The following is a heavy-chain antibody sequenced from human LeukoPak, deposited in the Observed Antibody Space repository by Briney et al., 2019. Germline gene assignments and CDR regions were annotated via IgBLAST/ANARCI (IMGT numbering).Heavy chain of an antibody. J-gene: IGHJ4*02. V-gene: IGHV1-18*01. CDR3: ARDHAMFLSSWIQF. D-gene: IGHD6-13*01. CDR2: ISADNGNT. Sequence: ASVKVSCKASGYTFTRYGISWVRQAPGQGLEWMGWISADNGNTNYAQKFQGRVTMTRDTSTSTVHMELRSLRSDDTAVYYCARDHAMFLSSWIQFWGQGTQVTVSS. CDR1: GYTFTRYG.